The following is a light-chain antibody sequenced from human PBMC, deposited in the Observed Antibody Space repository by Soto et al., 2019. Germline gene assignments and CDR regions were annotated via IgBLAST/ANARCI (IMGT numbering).Light chain of an antibody. CDR3: TAWDASLNGRL. CDR2: SND. Sequence: QSVLTQPPSASGTPGQRVTFSCSGSSSNIGSNTVNWYQQVPGTAPKLLIYSNDRRPSGVPDRFSGSKSGTSASLAISGLQSEDEADYYCTAWDASLNGRLFGGGTQLTVL. V-gene: IGLV1-44*01. J-gene: IGLJ2*01. CDR1: SSNIGSNT.